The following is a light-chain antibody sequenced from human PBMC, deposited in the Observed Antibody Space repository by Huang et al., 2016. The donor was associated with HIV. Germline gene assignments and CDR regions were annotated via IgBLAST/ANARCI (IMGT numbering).Light chain of an antibody. CDR1: QSVSSN. Sequence: ATLSCRASQSVSSNLVWYQQKPGQAPRLLIYGASTRATGVPARFSGSGSGTEFILTISSLQSEDFAVYYCQQYNNWPLTFGGGTKVEIK. CDR2: GAS. CDR3: QQYNNWPLT. V-gene: IGKV3-15*01. J-gene: IGKJ4*01.